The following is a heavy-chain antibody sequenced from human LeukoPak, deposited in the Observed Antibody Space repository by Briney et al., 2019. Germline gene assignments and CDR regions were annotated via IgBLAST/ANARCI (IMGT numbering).Heavy chain of an antibody. Sequence: PSETLSLTCAVYGGSFSGYYWSWIRQPPGKGLEWIGEINHSGSTNYNPSLKSRVTISVDTSKNQFSLKLSSVTAAVTAVYYCARGRGTAGSWGQGTLVTVSS. CDR3: ARGRGTAGS. CDR1: GGSFSGYY. CDR2: INHSGST. D-gene: IGHD6-13*01. V-gene: IGHV4-34*01. J-gene: IGHJ4*02.